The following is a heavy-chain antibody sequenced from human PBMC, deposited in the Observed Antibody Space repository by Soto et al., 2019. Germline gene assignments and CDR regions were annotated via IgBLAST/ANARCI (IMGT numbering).Heavy chain of an antibody. D-gene: IGHD2-15*01. CDR2: INPNSGGT. J-gene: IGHJ5*02. CDR3: ARVGRRYCSGGSCYWFDP. V-gene: IGHV1-2*02. CDR1: GYTFTGYY. Sequence: ASVKVSCKASGYTFTGYYMHWVRQAPGQGLEWMGWINPNSGGTNYAQKFQGRVTMTRDTSISTAYMELSRLRSDDTAVYYCARVGRRYCSGGSCYWFDPWGQGTLVTAPQ.